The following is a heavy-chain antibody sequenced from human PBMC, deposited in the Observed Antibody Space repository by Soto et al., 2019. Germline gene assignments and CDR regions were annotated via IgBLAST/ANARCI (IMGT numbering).Heavy chain of an antibody. CDR2: INHSGST. V-gene: IGHV4-34*01. J-gene: IGHJ6*02. D-gene: IGHD2-2*01. Sequence: SETLSLTCAVYGGSFSGYYWSWIRQPPGKGLEWIGEINHSGSTNYNPSLKSRVTISVDTFKNQFSLKLSSVTAADTAVYYCARLLGYCSSTSCAAWGYNYYYGMDVWGQGTTVTVSS. CDR1: GGSFSGYY. CDR3: ARLLGYCSSTSCAAWGYNYYYGMDV.